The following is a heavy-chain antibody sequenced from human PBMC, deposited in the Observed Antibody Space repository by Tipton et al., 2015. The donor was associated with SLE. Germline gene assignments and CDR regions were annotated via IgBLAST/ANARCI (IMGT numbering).Heavy chain of an antibody. CDR1: GDSISNYY. V-gene: IGHV4-59*01. CDR3: ARDLGPATCGYYDY. D-gene: IGHD3-22*01. CDR2: VYYSGST. Sequence: TLSLTCTVSGDSISNYYWSWIRQAPGKGLEWIGYVYYSGSTNYNPSLKSRVIISVDTSQNQFSLNLTSVTAADTAVYYCARDLGPATCGYYDYWGQGTLVTVSS. J-gene: IGHJ4*02.